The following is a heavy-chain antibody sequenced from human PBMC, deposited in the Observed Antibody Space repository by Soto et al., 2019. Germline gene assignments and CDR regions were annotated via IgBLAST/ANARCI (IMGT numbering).Heavy chain of an antibody. CDR2: IYHSGST. V-gene: IGHV4-30-2*05. J-gene: IGHJ3*01. CDR1: GGSISSGGYS. CDR3: ARGGDGLDL. Sequence: SETLSLTCAVSGGSISSGGYSWSWIRQPPGKGLEWIGYIYHSGSTYYSPSLKSRVTISVDTSENQFSLKLTSMTAADTAVYYCARGGDGLDLWGQGKMVTVS.